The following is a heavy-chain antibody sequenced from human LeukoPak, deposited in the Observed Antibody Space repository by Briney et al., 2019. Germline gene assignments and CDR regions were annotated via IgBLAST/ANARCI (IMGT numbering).Heavy chain of an antibody. Sequence: GGSLRLSCAASGFNFSTYGMHWVRQAPGKGLDWVSYISSSSSTIYYADSVKGRFTISRDNAKNSLYLQMNSLRAEDTAVYYCARDSSAYYSPWGQGTLVTVSS. V-gene: IGHV3-48*01. CDR1: GFNFSTYG. CDR3: ARDSSAYYSP. D-gene: IGHD3-22*01. J-gene: IGHJ5*02. CDR2: ISSSSSTI.